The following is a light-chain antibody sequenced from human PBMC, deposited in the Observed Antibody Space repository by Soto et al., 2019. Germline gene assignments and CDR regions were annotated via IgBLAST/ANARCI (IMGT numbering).Light chain of an antibody. CDR1: NSNIASNT. Sequence: QSVLTQPPSASETPGQTVSISCSGSNSNIASNTVNWYQHLPGTAPKLLIYYNNQRPSGVPDRFSVSKSGTSASLAISGLQSEDESDYYCAAWDDTLKRYVFGTGTKVTV. V-gene: IGLV1-44*01. CDR3: AAWDDTLKRYV. CDR2: YNN. J-gene: IGLJ1*01.